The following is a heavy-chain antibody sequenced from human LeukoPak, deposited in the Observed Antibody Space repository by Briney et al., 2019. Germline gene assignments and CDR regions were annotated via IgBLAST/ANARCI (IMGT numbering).Heavy chain of an antibody. D-gene: IGHD6-19*01. CDR1: GFTFSSYW. CDR3: ARSSYSSGQSDY. Sequence: GSLRLSCAASGFTFSSYWMSWIRQPPGKGLEWIGEINHSGSTNYNPSPKSRVTISVDTSKNQFSLKLSSVTAADTAVYYCARSSYSSGQSDYWGQGTLVTVSS. CDR2: INHSGST. V-gene: IGHV4-34*01. J-gene: IGHJ4*02.